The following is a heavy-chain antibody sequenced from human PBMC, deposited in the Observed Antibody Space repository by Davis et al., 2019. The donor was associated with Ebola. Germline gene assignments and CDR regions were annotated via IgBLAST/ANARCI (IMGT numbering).Heavy chain of an antibody. Sequence: GESLKISCAASGFTFSSYSMNWVRQAPGKGLEWVSSISSSSSYIYYADSVKGRFTISRDNAKNSLYLQMSSLRVEDTAVYYCARDRDYYDTSAYHPKGWFDYWGQGTLVIVSS. CDR2: ISSSSSYI. CDR1: GFTFSSYS. D-gene: IGHD3-22*01. J-gene: IGHJ5*01. CDR3: ARDRDYYDTSAYHPKGWFDY. V-gene: IGHV3-21*01.